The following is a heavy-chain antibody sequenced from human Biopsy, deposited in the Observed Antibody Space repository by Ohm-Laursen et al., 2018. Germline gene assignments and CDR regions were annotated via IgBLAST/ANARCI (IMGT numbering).Heavy chain of an antibody. V-gene: IGHV3-7*01. CDR1: GFPFSTYW. Sequence: GSLRLSCSASGFPFSTYWMTWVRQAPGQGLEWVANINQDGSEKYYVDSVKGRFTISRDNAKDSLDLQMSRLRVEDTALYYCASAHQYCSATTCNGGSDFWGQGTLVTVSS. CDR3: ASAHQYCSATTCNGGSDF. J-gene: IGHJ4*02. D-gene: IGHD2-15*01. CDR2: INQDGSEK.